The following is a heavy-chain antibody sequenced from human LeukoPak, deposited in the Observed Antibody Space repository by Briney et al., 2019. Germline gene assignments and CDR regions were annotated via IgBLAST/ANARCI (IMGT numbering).Heavy chain of an antibody. V-gene: IGHV1-2*02. CDR2: INPNSGGT. CDR3: ARGPRSGSSYGTPPDV. J-gene: IGHJ6*04. Sequence: ASVKVSCKASGYTFTGYYMHWVRQAPGQGLEWMGWINPNSGGTNYAQKFQGRVTMTRDTSISTAYMELSRLRSDDTAVYYCARGPRSGSSYGTPPDVWGKGATVTVSS. CDR1: GYTFTGYY. D-gene: IGHD1-26*01.